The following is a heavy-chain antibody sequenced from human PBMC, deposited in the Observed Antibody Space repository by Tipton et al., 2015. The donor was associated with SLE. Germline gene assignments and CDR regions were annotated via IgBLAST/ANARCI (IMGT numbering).Heavy chain of an antibody. D-gene: IGHD3-3*01. V-gene: IGHV4-59*01. Sequence: TLSLTCAVSRGSFSGYAWNWIRQFPGKGLEWIGYFYYSGSANYNPSLKSRVTISLDKSKNQFSLRLTSVTAADTAVYYCVRGGTVFGVVLNWFDPWGQGTLVTVSS. J-gene: IGHJ5*02. CDR1: RGSFSGYA. CDR2: FYYSGSA. CDR3: VRGGTVFGVVLNWFDP.